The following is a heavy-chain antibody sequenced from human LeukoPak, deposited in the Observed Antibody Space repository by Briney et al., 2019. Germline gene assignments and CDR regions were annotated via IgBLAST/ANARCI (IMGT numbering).Heavy chain of an antibody. CDR2: ISYSGGGT. CDR1: GFMFSSYA. CDR3: AKGGSSGWSGSRFDY. J-gene: IGHJ4*02. V-gene: IGHV3-23*01. D-gene: IGHD6-19*01. Sequence: GGSLRLSCAASGFMFSSYAMSWVRQAPGKGLEWVSGISYSGGGTYYADSVKVRFTISRDNSKNTLSLQMNSLRAEDTAVYYCAKGGSSGWSGSRFDYWGQGTLVTVSS.